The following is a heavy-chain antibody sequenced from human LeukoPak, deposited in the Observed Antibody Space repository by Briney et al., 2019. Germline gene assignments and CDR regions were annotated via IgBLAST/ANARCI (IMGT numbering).Heavy chain of an antibody. J-gene: IGHJ5*02. CDR2: INHSGST. V-gene: IGHV4-34*01. Sequence: SETLSLTCTVYGGSFSGNYWSRIRQPPGKGLEWTGEINHSGSTNYTPSLKSRVTILLHTSRNQFSLELSSVTAADTAVYYCATGGRGTPAVRRFKSGNRFDTWGQGTLVTVSS. CDR3: ATGGRGTPAVRRFKSGNRFDT. CDR1: GGSFSGNY. D-gene: IGHD2-2*01.